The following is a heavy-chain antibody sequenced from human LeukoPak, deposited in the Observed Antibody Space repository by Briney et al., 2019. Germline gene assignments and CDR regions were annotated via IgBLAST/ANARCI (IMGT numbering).Heavy chain of an antibody. CDR1: GYTFTNYG. CDR3: ARYSSTWTFDY. J-gene: IGHJ4*02. V-gene: IGHV1-18*01. CDR2: ISAYNGNT. D-gene: IGHD6-13*01. Sequence: ASVKVSCKTSGYTFTNYGITWVRQAPGQGLEWMGWISAYNGNTEYAQNLQGRVTMTTDTSMSTGYMELRSLRSDDTAVYYCARYSSTWTFDYWGQGTLVTVSS.